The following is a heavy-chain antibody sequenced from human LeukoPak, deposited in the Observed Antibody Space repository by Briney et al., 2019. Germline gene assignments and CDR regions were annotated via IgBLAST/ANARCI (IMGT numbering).Heavy chain of an antibody. D-gene: IGHD5-24*01. Sequence: SQTLSLTCAISGDSVSSNSTACNWIRQSPSRGLEWLGRTYYRSKWYNDYAVSVKSRITINPDTSKNQFSLQLNSVTPEDAAVYYCARGGQGDGYSADEAFDFWGQGTMVTVSS. CDR2: TYYRSKWYN. J-gene: IGHJ3*01. CDR3: ARGGQGDGYSADEAFDF. V-gene: IGHV6-1*01. CDR1: GDSVSSNSTA.